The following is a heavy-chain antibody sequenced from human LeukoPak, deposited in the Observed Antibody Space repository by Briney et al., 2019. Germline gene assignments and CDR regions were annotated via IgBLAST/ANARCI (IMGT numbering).Heavy chain of an antibody. CDR3: AKVHSSGYSFFDY. V-gene: IGHV3-23*01. CDR2: ISGSGGST. CDR1: GFTFSSYA. J-gene: IGHJ4*02. Sequence: GGSLRLSCAASGFTFSSYAMSWVRQAPGKGLEWVSGISGSGGSTYYADSVKGRFTISRDNSKNTLYLQMNSLRAEDTAVYYCAKVHSSGYSFFDYWGQGTLVTVSS. D-gene: IGHD3-22*01.